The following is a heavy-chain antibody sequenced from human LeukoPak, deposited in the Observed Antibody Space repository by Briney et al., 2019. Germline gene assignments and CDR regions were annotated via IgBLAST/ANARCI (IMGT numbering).Heavy chain of an antibody. J-gene: IGHJ4*02. CDR1: GFTFSSYA. Sequence: GGSLRLSCAASGFTFSSYAMSWVRQAPGKGLEWVSAISGSGGSTYYADSVKGRFTISRDNSKSTLYLQMNSLRAEDTAVYYCAKDRSRITIFGVVITPPSSYYFGYWGQGTLVTVSS. V-gene: IGHV3-23*01. D-gene: IGHD3-3*01. CDR3: AKDRSRITIFGVVITPPSSYYFGY. CDR2: ISGSGGST.